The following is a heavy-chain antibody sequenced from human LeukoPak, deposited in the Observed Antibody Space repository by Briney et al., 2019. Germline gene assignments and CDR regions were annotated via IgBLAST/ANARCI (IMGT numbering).Heavy chain of an antibody. CDR1: GGSISSYY. Sequence: SETLSLTCTVSGGSISSYYWSWIRQPPGKGLEWIGYIYYSGSTNYNPSLKSRVTISVDTSKSQFSLKLSSVTAADTAVYYCARTGGQWLANWYFDLWGRGTLVTVSS. CDR3: ARTGGQWLANWYFDL. V-gene: IGHV4-59*08. D-gene: IGHD6-19*01. J-gene: IGHJ2*01. CDR2: IYYSGST.